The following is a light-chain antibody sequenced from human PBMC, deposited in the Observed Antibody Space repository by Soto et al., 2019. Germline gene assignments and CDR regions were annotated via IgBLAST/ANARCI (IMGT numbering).Light chain of an antibody. J-gene: IGLJ1*01. CDR3: CSYAGSRTYV. CDR2: EGS. V-gene: IGLV2-23*01. Sequence: QSALTQPASVSGSPGQSITISCTGTSSDVGSYDLVSWYQQHPGKAPKVMIYEGSKRPSGVSNRFSASKSGNKASLTISGLQAEDEADYYCCSYAGSRTYVFGPGTQLTVL. CDR1: SSDVGSYDL.